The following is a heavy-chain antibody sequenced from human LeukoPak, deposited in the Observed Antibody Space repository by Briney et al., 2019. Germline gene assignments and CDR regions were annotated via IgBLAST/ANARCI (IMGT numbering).Heavy chain of an antibody. D-gene: IGHD3-3*01. J-gene: IGHJ4*02. Sequence: ASVKVSCKASGYTFISYGISWVRQAPGQGLEWMGWISAYNGNTNYAQKLQGRVTMTTDTSTSTAYMELRSLRSDDTAVYYCARVPNYDFWSGYAQTVDYWGQGTLVTVSS. CDR2: ISAYNGNT. CDR3: ARVPNYDFWSGYAQTVDY. CDR1: GYTFISYG. V-gene: IGHV1-18*01.